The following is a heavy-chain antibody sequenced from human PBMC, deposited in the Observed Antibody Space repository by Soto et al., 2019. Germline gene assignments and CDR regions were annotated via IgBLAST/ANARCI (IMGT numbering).Heavy chain of an antibody. CDR3: ARVSRGIAVAGDDY. D-gene: IGHD6-19*01. V-gene: IGHV1-2*02. CDR1: GYTFSDYY. Sequence: ASVKVSCKASGYTFSDYYMHWVRQAPGQGLEWMGWINPNSGGTNYAQKFQGRVTMTRDTSISTAYMELSRLRSDDTAVYYCARVSRGIAVAGDDYWGQGTLVTVSS. CDR2: INPNSGGT. J-gene: IGHJ4*02.